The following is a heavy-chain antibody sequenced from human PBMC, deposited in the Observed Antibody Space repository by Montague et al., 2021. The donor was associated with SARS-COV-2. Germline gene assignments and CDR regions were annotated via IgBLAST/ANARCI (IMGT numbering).Heavy chain of an antibody. Sequence: SLRLSCAASGFTFSSFAMSWVRQAPGQGLEWVSLMRGSDDSAYYADSVKGRFTISRDNSKNTVYLQLTSLRAEDTAIYYCAKELYPVIVGATASFDYWGQGTLVTVSS. D-gene: IGHD1-26*01. V-gene: IGHV3-23*01. CDR1: GFTFSSFA. J-gene: IGHJ4*02. CDR3: AKELYPVIVGATASFDY. CDR2: MRGSDDSA.